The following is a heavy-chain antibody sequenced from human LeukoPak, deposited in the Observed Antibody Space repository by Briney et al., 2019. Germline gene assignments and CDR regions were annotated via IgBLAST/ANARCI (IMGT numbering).Heavy chain of an antibody. CDR3: AKDQVVTDAFDI. Sequence: GGSLRLSCAASGFTFSSYAMSWVRQAPGKGLEWVSAISGSGGSTYCADSVKGRFTISRDNSKNTLYLQMNSLRAEDTAVYYCAKDQVVTDAFDIWGQGTMVTVSS. D-gene: IGHD3-22*01. CDR1: GFTFSSYA. CDR2: ISGSGGST. V-gene: IGHV3-23*01. J-gene: IGHJ3*02.